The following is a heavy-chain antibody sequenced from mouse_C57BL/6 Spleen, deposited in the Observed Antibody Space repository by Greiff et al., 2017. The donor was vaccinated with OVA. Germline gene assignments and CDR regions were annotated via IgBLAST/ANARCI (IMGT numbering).Heavy chain of an antibody. J-gene: IGHJ2*01. Sequence: QVHVKQSGAELVKPGASVKLSCKASGYTFTEYTIHWVKQRSGQGLEWIGWFYPGSGSIKYNEKFKDKVTLTADKSSSTVYMELSRLTAEDSAVYFCATHDYYGPYFDYWGQGTTLTVSS. V-gene: IGHV1-62-2*01. CDR2: FYPGSGSI. CDR1: GYTFTEYT. CDR3: ATHDYYGPYFDY. D-gene: IGHD1-2*01.